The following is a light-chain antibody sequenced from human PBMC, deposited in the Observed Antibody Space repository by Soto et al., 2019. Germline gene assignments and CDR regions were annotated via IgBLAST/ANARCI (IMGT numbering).Light chain of an antibody. J-gene: IGLJ1*01. V-gene: IGLV2-11*01. CDR1: SSDVGTYDF. CDR2: DVS. Sequence: TQPRSVSGSPGQSVTISFTGTSSDVGTYDFVSWYQQHPGKAPKLIIYDVSNRPSGVPDRFSGSKSGNTASLSISGIQAEDEADYWCCSYAGTYTYVFGSGTKVTVL. CDR3: CSYAGTYTYV.